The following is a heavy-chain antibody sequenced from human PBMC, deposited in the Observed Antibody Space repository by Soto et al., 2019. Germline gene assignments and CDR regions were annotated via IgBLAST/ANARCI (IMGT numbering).Heavy chain of an antibody. V-gene: IGHV4-59*08. CDR2: IYYSGST. Sequence: PSETLSLTCTVSGGSISSYYWSWIRQPPGKGLEWIGYIYYSGSTNYNPSLKSRVTISVDTSKNQFSLKLSSVTAADTAVYYCARLKPPTTIFGGEVDYWGQGTLVTVSS. D-gene: IGHD3-3*01. J-gene: IGHJ4*02. CDR1: GGSISSYY. CDR3: ARLKPPTTIFGGEVDY.